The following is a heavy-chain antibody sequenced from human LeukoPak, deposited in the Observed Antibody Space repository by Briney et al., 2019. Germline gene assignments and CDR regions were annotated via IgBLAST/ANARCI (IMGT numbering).Heavy chain of an antibody. Sequence: SGTLSLTCAVSGGSISSSNWWSWVRQFPGKGLEWIGEIYHSGSINYSPSLKSRVTTSVDTSKNQFSLKLSSVTAADTAVYYCARGSAAMDDAFDIWGQGTMVTVSS. CDR3: ARGSAAMDDAFDI. CDR1: GGSISSSNW. J-gene: IGHJ3*02. D-gene: IGHD2-2*01. V-gene: IGHV4-4*02. CDR2: IYHSGSI.